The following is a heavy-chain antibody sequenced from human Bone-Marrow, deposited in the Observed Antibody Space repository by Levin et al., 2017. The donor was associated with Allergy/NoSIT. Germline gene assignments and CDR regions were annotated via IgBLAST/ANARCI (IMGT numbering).Heavy chain of an antibody. V-gene: IGHV3-23*01. Sequence: GESLKISCVASGFTFNTNAMSWVRQTAAKGLEWVSGISGSGGSTYYADSVRGRFTISRDNSRNTVHLHMNNLGAEDTAVYFCAKQVRMGPTTYRLFDFCGQGTRVTVSS. CDR3: AKQVRMGPTTYRLFDF. CDR1: GFTFNTNA. CDR2: ISGSGGST. J-gene: IGHJ4*02. D-gene: IGHD1-26*01.